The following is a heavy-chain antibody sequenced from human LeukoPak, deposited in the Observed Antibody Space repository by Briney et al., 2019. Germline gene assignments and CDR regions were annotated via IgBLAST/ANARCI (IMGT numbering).Heavy chain of an antibody. CDR2: ISAYNGNT. CDR1: GYTFTSYG. J-gene: IGHJ4*02. Sequence: GASVKVSCKASGYTFTSYGVSWVRQAPGQGLEWMGWISAYNGNTNYAQKLQGRDTMTTDTSTSTDYMELRSLRSDDTAVYYCARARVRYFDWLLFYWGQGTLVTVSS. V-gene: IGHV1-18*01. CDR3: ARARVRYFDWLLFY. D-gene: IGHD3-9*01.